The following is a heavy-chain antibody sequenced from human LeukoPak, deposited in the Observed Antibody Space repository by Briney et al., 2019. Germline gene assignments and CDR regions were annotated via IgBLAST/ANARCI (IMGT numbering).Heavy chain of an antibody. CDR3: ALSWGYFGSGSHLNY. CDR1: GFTFSSHW. Sequence: PGRSLRLSCAASGFTFSSHWMHWVRHAPGKGLLWVSRINSEGSTTHYADSVKGRFTVSRDNAKNTLYLHMKSLRVDDTAVYYCALSWGYFGSGSHLNYWGHGNLVTVSS. D-gene: IGHD3-10*01. J-gene: IGHJ4*01. CDR2: INSEGSTT. V-gene: IGHV3-74*01.